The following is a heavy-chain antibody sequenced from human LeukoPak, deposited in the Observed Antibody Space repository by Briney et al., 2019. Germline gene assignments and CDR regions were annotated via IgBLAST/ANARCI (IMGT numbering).Heavy chain of an antibody. CDR3: ARLVTIFGVVILYMDV. J-gene: IGHJ6*03. Sequence: PSETLSLTCAVYGGSFSGYYWSWIRQPPGKGLEWIGYIYYSGSTNYNPSLKSRVTISVDTSKNQFSLKLSSVTAADTAVYYCARLVTIFGVVILYMDVWGKGTTVTVSS. D-gene: IGHD3-3*01. V-gene: IGHV4-59*01. CDR1: GGSFSGYY. CDR2: IYYSGST.